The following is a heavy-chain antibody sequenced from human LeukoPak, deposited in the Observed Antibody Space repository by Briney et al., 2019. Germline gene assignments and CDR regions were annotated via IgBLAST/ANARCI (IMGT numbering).Heavy chain of an antibody. CDR2: ISYDGSNK. D-gene: IGHD3-9*01. CDR3: AKYVWVRYFDWYGQDLDAFDI. V-gene: IGHV3-30*18. CDR1: GFTFSSYA. Sequence: PGGSLRLSCAASGFTFSSYAMSWVRQAPGEGLEWVAVISYDGSNKYYADSVKGRFTISRDNSKNTLYLQMNSLRAEDTAVYYCAKYVWVRYFDWYGQDLDAFDIWGQGTMVTVSS. J-gene: IGHJ3*02.